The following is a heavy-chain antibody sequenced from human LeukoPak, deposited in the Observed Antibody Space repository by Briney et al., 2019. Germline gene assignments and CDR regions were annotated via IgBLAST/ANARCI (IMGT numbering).Heavy chain of an antibody. Sequence: SETLSLTCSVSGGSFSNYYWSWIRQPAGKGLDWIGRIYTSGSTNYNPSLKSRVTMSVDTSNNQFSLKLTSVTAADMAVYYCARQPPQYYGMDVWGQGTTVNVSS. CDR1: GGSFSNYY. J-gene: IGHJ6*02. CDR3: ARQPPQYYGMDV. D-gene: IGHD1-14*01. CDR2: IYTSGST. V-gene: IGHV4-4*07.